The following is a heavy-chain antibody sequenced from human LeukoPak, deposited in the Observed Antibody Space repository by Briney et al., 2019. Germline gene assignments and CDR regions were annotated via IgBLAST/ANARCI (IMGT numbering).Heavy chain of an antibody. CDR2: ISYDGSNK. D-gene: IGHD4-11*01. Sequence: PGGSLRLSCAASGFTFSSYAMHWVRQAPGKGLEWVAVISYDGSNKYYADSVKGRFTISRDNSKNTLYLQMNSLRAEDTAVYYCARDRTTAPRRGMDVWGQGTTVTVSS. V-gene: IGHV3-30*04. CDR3: ARDRTTAPRRGMDV. CDR1: GFTFSSYA. J-gene: IGHJ6*02.